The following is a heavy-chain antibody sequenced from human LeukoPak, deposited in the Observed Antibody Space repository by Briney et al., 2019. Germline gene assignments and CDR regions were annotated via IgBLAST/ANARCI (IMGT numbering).Heavy chain of an antibody. CDR2: IRYDGSNK. J-gene: IGHJ5*02. CDR1: GFTFSSYG. D-gene: IGHD2-15*01. CDR3: AKDPGYCSGGSYKIGWFDP. V-gene: IGHV3-30*02. Sequence: GGPLRLSCAASGFTFSSYGMHWVRQAPGKGLEWVAFIRYDGSNKYYADSVKGRFTISRDNSKNTLYLQLNSLRADDTAVYYCAKDPGYCSGGSYKIGWFDPWGQGTLVTVSS.